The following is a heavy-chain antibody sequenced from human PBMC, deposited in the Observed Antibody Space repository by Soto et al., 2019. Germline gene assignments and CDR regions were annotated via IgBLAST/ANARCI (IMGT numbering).Heavy chain of an antibody. CDR3: LSGYCSSTSCPGGYYGMDV. J-gene: IGHJ6*02. Sequence: EVQLVESGGGLVQPGGSLRLSCAASVFTFSSYSMNWVRQAPGKGLEWVSYISSSSSTIYYADSVKGRFTISRDNAKNSLYLQMNSLRAEDTAVYYCLSGYCSSTSCPGGYYGMDVWGQGTTVTVSS. D-gene: IGHD2-2*01. V-gene: IGHV3-48*01. CDR2: ISSSSSTI. CDR1: VFTFSSYS.